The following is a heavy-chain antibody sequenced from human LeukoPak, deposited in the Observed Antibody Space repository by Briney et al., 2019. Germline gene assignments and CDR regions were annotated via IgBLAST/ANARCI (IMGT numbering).Heavy chain of an antibody. Sequence: GASVKVSCKASGYTFTSYYMHWVRQAPGQGLEWMGWINPNSGGTNYAQKFQGRVTMTRDTSISTAYMELSRLRSDDTAVYYCARERRIVGATFDYWGQGTLVTVSS. CDR1: GYTFTSYY. D-gene: IGHD1-26*01. J-gene: IGHJ4*02. V-gene: IGHV1-2*02. CDR3: ARERRIVGATFDY. CDR2: INPNSGGT.